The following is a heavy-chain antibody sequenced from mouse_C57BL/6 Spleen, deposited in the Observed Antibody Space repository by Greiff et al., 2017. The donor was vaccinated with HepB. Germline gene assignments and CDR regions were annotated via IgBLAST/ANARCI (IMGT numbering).Heavy chain of an antibody. CDR2: IWRGGST. CDR3: AKNTPYNYDSAMDY. CDR1: GFSLTSYG. J-gene: IGHJ4*01. V-gene: IGHV2-5*01. Sequence: VQLQQSGPGLVQPSQSLSITCTVSGFSLTSYGVHWVRQSPGKGLEWLGVIWRGGSTDYNAAFMSRLSITKDNSKSQVFFKMNSLQADDTAIYYCAKNTPYNYDSAMDYWGQGTSVTVSS. D-gene: IGHD2-12*01.